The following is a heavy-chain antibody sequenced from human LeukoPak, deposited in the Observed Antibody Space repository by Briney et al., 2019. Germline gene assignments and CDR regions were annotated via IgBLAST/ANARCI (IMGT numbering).Heavy chain of an antibody. V-gene: IGHV3-23*01. D-gene: IGHD3-9*01. Sequence: PGGSLRLSCAASGFTFSSSAMSWVRQAPGKGLEWVSAISNNGGYTYYADSVKGRFTIPRDNSKNTLYLQMNSLRAEDTAIYYCARGRPGYFFDYWGQGILVTVSS. J-gene: IGHJ4*02. CDR3: ARGRPGYFFDY. CDR2: ISNNGGYT. CDR1: GFTFSSSA.